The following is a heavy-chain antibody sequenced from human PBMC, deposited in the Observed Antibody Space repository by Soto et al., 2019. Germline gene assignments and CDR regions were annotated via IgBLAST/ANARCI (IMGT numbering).Heavy chain of an antibody. CDR3: ARVGRGVYGMDV. Sequence: EVQLVESGGGLVQPGGSLRLSCAASGFTFSSYSINWVRQAPGKGLELFSYITSDSSTISYADSVKGRFTVSRDNAKNSLYLQMNSLRDEDTAVYYCARVGRGVYGMDVWGQGTSVTVSS. CDR2: ITSDSSTI. V-gene: IGHV3-48*02. J-gene: IGHJ6*02. CDR1: GFTFSSYS. D-gene: IGHD2-8*01.